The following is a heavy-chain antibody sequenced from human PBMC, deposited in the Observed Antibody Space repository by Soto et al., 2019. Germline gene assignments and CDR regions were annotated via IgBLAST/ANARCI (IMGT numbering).Heavy chain of an antibody. J-gene: IGHJ5*02. V-gene: IGHV4-39*01. CDR2: IYYSGST. D-gene: IGHD3-10*01. CDR1: GGSISSSIYY. CDR3: ARRLVEGFGESYNWFDP. Sequence: SETLSLTCTVSGGSISSSIYYWGWIRQPPGKGLEWIGSIYYSGSTYYNPSLKSRVTISVDTSKNQFSLKLSSVTAADTAVYYCARRLVEGFGESYNWFDPWGQGTLVTVSS.